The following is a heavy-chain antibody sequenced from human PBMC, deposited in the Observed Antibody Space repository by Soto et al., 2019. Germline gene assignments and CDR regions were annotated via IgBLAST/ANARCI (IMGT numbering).Heavy chain of an antibody. CDR1: GFTFSSYS. V-gene: IGHV3-74*01. CDR3: ARGDGDYYDGNGYLGRH. D-gene: IGHD3-22*01. CDR2: IKSDGSGT. Sequence: GGSLRLSCVVSGFTFSSYSMNWVRQAPGKGLEWVSRIKSDGSGTTYADSVKGRLTISRDNAKNTLYLQMNSLRAEDTAVYYCARGDGDYYDGNGYLGRHWGQGTLVTVSS. J-gene: IGHJ4*02.